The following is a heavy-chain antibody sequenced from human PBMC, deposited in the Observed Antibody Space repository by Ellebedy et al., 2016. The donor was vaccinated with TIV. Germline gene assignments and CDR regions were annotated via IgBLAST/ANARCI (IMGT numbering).Heavy chain of an antibody. D-gene: IGHD1-26*01. CDR2: ISYDGSNK. Sequence: GESLKISXAASGFTFSSYAMHWVRQAPGKGLEWVAVISYDGSNKYYADSVKGRFTISRDNSKNTLYLQMNSLRAEDTAVYYCARVMSGSYLVLAFDIWGQGTMVTVSS. CDR3: ARVMSGSYLVLAFDI. V-gene: IGHV3-30-3*01. CDR1: GFTFSSYA. J-gene: IGHJ3*02.